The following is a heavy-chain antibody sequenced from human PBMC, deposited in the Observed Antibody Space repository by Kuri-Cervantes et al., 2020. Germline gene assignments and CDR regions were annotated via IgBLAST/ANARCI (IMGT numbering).Heavy chain of an antibody. CDR1: GFTFSSYA. J-gene: IGHJ4*02. D-gene: IGHD3-22*01. CDR3: ARDESNYYDSSGYYGY. V-gene: IGHV3-30-3*01. Sequence: GGSLRLSCAASGFTFSSYAMHWVRQAPGKGLEWVAVISYDGSNKYYADSVKGRFTISRDNSKNTLYLQMNSLRAEDTAAYYCARDESNYYDSSGYYGYWGQGTLVTVSS. CDR2: ISYDGSNK.